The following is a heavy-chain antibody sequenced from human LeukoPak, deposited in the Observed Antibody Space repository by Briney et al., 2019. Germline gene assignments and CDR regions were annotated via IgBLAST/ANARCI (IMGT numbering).Heavy chain of an antibody. J-gene: IGHJ4*02. CDR2: IYYSGST. V-gene: IGHV4-39*01. Sequence: SETLSLTCTVSGGSISSTTYYWGWIRQPPGKGLEWIGNIYYSGSTYYNPSLKGRVTISVDTSKNQFSLKLSSVTAADTAVYYCARSRPKYYDSSGYPGSPYYFDYWGQGTLVTVSS. D-gene: IGHD3-22*01. CDR3: ARSRPKYYDSSGYPGSPYYFDY. CDR1: GGSISSTTYY.